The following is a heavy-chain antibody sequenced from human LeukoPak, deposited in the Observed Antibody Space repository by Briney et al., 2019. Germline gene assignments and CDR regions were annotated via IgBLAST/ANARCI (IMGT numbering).Heavy chain of an antibody. D-gene: IGHD6-13*01. CDR2: ISSDSSYI. CDR3: ARDFSRVSEY. CDR1: GFTFSSYS. Sequence: GGSLRLSCAASGFTFSSYSMNWVRQAPGKGLEWVSSISSDSSYIYYADSVKGLFTISRDNAKNSLYLQMNSLRAEDTALYYCARDFSRVSEYWGQGTLVTVSS. V-gene: IGHV3-21*01. J-gene: IGHJ4*02.